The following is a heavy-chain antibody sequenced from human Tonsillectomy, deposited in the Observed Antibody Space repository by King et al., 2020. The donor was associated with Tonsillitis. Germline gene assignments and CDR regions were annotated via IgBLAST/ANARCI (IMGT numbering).Heavy chain of an antibody. CDR2: IFYSGST. D-gene: IGHD3-10*01. CDR3: ARSRGKGYFDY. V-gene: IGHV4-39*01. Sequence: QLQESGPGLVKPSETLSLTCTGSGGAISSNRYYWGWIRQPPGKWLEWMGYIFYSGSTHYNPSLKSRCTISLDTSRNQFSLKVTSVTAADTAVYYCARSRGKGYFDYWGQGTLVTVSS. J-gene: IGHJ4*02. CDR1: GGAISSNRYY.